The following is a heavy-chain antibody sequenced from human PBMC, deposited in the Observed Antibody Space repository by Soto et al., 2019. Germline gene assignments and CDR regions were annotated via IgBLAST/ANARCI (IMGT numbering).Heavy chain of an antibody. CDR1: GRAFSSYA. Sequence: SVELSCNACGRAFSSYAIGWVRQAPGQGVEWMGGIINIFGTANYAQKFEGRVTITADKSTSTAYMELRSLRSEDTAVYYGARGIQLGGHWFDPWGEGTLVTV. J-gene: IGHJ5*02. CDR2: IINIFGTA. D-gene: IGHD5-18*01. CDR3: ARGIQLGGHWFDP. V-gene: IGHV1-69*06.